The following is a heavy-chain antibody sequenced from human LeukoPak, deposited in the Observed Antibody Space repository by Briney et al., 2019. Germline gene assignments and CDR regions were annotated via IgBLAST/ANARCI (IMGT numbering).Heavy chain of an antibody. D-gene: IGHD2-15*01. J-gene: IGHJ5*02. CDR1: GDSMSSSRFF. Sequence: PSETLSLTCDVSGDSMSSSRFFWSWLRQPPGKGLEWIGYSYHGGSTHYNPSLQSRVTISVDRSKKQFSLNLHSVTAADTAVYYCARMVVDVTRWFDPWGQGTLVTVSS. CDR3: ARMVVDVTRWFDP. CDR2: SYHGGST. V-gene: IGHV4-30-2*01.